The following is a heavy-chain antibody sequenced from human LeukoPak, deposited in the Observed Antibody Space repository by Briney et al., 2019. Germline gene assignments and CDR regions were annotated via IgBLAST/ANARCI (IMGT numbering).Heavy chain of an antibody. CDR1: GFTFNNYG. Sequence: GGSLRLSCAASGFTFNNYGMSWARQAPGKGLEWVSGITSSGGSTYYADSVKGRFTISRDNSKNTLYLQMNSLRAEDTAVYYCAKDLSVSGIAAARTDYWGQGTLVTVSS. D-gene: IGHD6-13*01. V-gene: IGHV3-23*01. J-gene: IGHJ4*02. CDR2: ITSSGGST. CDR3: AKDLSVSGIAAARTDY.